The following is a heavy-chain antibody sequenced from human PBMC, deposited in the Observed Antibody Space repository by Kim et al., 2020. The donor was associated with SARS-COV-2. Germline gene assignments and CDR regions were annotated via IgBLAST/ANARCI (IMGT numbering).Heavy chain of an antibody. CDR1: GGTFSSYA. D-gene: IGHD6-19*01. Sequence: SVKVSCKASGGTFSSYAISWVRQAPGQGLEWMGGIIPIFGTANYAQKFQGRVTITADESTSTAYMELSSLRSEDTAVYYCARDLGTVSSSGWYDYWGQGTLVTVSS. CDR2: IIPIFGTA. CDR3: ARDLGTVSSSGWYDY. V-gene: IGHV1-69*13. J-gene: IGHJ4*02.